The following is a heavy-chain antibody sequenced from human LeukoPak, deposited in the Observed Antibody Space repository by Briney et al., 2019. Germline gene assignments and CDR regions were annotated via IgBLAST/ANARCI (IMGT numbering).Heavy chain of an antibody. Sequence: GGSLRLYCAASGLTFSDYYMSWIRQAPGKGLEWLSYINIGGTNTHYADSVKGRFTISRDNAKKSLYLEMTNLRAEDTAVYYCATDGAGFDTWGRGVLVTVSS. CDR1: GLTFSDYY. J-gene: IGHJ5*02. V-gene: IGHV3-11*01. CDR3: ATDGAGFDT. CDR2: INIGGTNT.